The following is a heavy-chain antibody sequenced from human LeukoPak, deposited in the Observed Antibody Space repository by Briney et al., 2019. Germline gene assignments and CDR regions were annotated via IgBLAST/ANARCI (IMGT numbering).Heavy chain of an antibody. CDR2: IRSKAYGGTT. D-gene: IGHD2-21*02. CDR1: GFTFGDYA. CDR3: TRAVNVIVVVTGVDY. J-gene: IGHJ4*02. V-gene: IGHV3-49*03. Sequence: PGGSLGLSCTASGFTFGDYAMSWFRQAPGKGLEWVGFIRSKAYGGTTEYAASVKGRFTISRDDSKSIAYLQMNSLKTEDTAVYYCTRAVNVIVVVTGVDYWGQGTLVTVSS.